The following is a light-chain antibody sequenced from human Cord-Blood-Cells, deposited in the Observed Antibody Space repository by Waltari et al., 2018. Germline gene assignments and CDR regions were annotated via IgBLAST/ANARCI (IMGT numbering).Light chain of an antibody. J-gene: IGKJ2*03. CDR2: WAS. CDR1: QSVLYSSNNKNY. CDR3: QQYYSTPYS. V-gene: IGKV4-1*01. Sequence: DIVMTQSPYSLAMSLVERDNINYNSSQSVLYSSNNKNYLAWYQQKPGQPPTLIIYWASTRESGVPDRFSGSGSGTDFTLTISSLQAEYVAVYYCQQYYSTPYSFGQGTKLEIK.